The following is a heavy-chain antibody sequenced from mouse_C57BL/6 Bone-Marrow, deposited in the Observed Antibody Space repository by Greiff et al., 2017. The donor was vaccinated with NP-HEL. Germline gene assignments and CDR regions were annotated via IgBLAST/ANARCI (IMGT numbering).Heavy chain of an antibody. Sequence: VQVVESGPGLVQPSQRLSITCTVSGFSLTSYGVHWVRQSPGKGLEWLGVIWSGGSTDYNAAFISRLSISKDNSKSQVFFKMNSLQADDTAIYYCASQLTPYYFDYWGQGTTLTVSS. CDR3: ASQLTPYYFDY. D-gene: IGHD3-3*01. CDR1: GFSLTSYG. CDR2: IWSGGST. V-gene: IGHV2-2*01. J-gene: IGHJ2*01.